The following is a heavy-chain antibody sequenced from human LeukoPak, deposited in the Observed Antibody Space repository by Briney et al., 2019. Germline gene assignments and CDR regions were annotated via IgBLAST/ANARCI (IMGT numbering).Heavy chain of an antibody. CDR2: IGYDGSDK. CDR3: ARDYESLFDY. Sequence: QSGGSLRLSCTASGITFSSYGMPWVRQAPGKGLEWVAVIGYDGSDKYYADSVKGRFTISRDNSKNTLYLQINSLRAEDTALYYCARDYESLFDYWGQGTLVTVSS. J-gene: IGHJ4*02. CDR1: GITFSSYG. V-gene: IGHV3-33*01. D-gene: IGHD3-3*01.